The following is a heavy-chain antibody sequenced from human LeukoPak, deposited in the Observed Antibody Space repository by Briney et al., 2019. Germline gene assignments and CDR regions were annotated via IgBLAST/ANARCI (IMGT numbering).Heavy chain of an antibody. J-gene: IGHJ3*02. V-gene: IGHV4-39*07. CDR1: GGSISSSSYY. D-gene: IGHD4-23*01. CDR3: ARLQGIYGGNSRGGPDAFDI. Sequence: SETLSLTCTVSGGSISSSSYYWGWIRQPPGKGLEWIGSIYYSGSTNYNPSLKSRVTISVDTSKNQFSLKLSSVTAADTAVYYCARLQGIYGGNSRGGPDAFDIWGQGTMVTVSS. CDR2: IYYSGST.